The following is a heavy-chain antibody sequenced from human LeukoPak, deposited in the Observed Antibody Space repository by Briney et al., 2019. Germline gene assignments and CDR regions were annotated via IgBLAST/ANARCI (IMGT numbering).Heavy chain of an antibody. Sequence: SETLSLXCTVSGYSISSGYYRGWIRQPPGRGLEWIGSIYHSGSTYYNPSLKSRVTISVDTSKNQFSLKLSSVTAADTAVYYCASVCASSGDCLFDYWGQGTLVTVSS. D-gene: IGHD2-21*01. V-gene: IGHV4-38-2*02. CDR2: IYHSGST. CDR1: GYSISSGYY. J-gene: IGHJ4*02. CDR3: ASVCASSGDCLFDY.